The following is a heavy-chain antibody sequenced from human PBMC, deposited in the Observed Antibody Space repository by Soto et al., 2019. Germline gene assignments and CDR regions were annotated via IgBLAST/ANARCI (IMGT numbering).Heavy chain of an antibody. J-gene: IGHJ6*02. CDR2: ISAYNGNT. CDR3: ARNDHCTNGVCYHYYGMDV. V-gene: IGHV1-18*03. Sequence: ASVKVSCKASGYTFTSYGISWVRQAPGQGLEWMGWISAYNGNTNYAQKLQGRVTMTTDTSTSTAYMELMSLRSDDMAVYYCARNDHCTNGVCYHYYGMDVWGQGTTVTVSS. CDR1: GYTFTSYG. D-gene: IGHD2-8*01.